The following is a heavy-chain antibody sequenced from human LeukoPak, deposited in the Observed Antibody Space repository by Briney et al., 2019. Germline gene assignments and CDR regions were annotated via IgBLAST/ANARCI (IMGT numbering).Heavy chain of an antibody. CDR3: ARGPSFEPRIYSSSSPGDY. J-gene: IGHJ4*02. V-gene: IGHV4-34*01. D-gene: IGHD6-6*01. CDR2: INHSGST. Sequence: SETLSLICAVYGGSFSGYYWSWIRQPPGKGLEWIGEINHSGSTNYNPSLKSRVTISVDTSKNQFSLKLSSVTAADTAVYYCARGPSFEPRIYSSSSPGDYWGQGTLVTVSS. CDR1: GGSFSGYY.